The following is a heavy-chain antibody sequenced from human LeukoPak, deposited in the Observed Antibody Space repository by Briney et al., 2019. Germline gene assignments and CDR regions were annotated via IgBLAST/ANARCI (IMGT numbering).Heavy chain of an antibody. CDR2: ISSSSSYI. D-gene: IGHD3-22*01. Sequence: PGGSLRLSCAASGFTFSSYSMNWVRQAPGKGLEWVSSISSSSSYIYYADSVKGRFTISRDNSKNTLYLQMNSLRAEDTAVYYCAKGTGYCDSSGYDPFDIWGQGTMVTVSS. V-gene: IGHV3-21*04. J-gene: IGHJ3*02. CDR3: AKGTGYCDSSGYDPFDI. CDR1: GFTFSSYS.